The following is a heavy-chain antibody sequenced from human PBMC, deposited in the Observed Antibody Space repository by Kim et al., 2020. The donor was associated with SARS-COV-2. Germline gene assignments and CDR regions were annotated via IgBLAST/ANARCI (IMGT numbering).Heavy chain of an antibody. CDR1: GDSVSSGRGT. D-gene: IGHD6-13*01. CDR3: VKGTRELSSSFFVY. CDR2: IYYRSKWSS. V-gene: IGHV6-1*01. Sequence: SQTLSLTCAISGDSVSSGRGTWNWIRQSPSRGLEWLGRIYYRSKWSSDYALSVKSRITISPDTSKNQFSLQLNFVTPEDTAVYYCVKGTRELSSSFFVYWGQGTLVPSP. J-gene: IGHJ4*02.